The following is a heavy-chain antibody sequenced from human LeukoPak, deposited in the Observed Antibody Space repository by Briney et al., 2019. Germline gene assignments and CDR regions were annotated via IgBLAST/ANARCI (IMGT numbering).Heavy chain of an antibody. D-gene: IGHD3-3*01. CDR3: AKDLIRFLEWSLHYYYYYYMDV. V-gene: IGHV3-23*01. CDR2: ISGSGGST. CDR1: GFTFSSYA. Sequence: GGSLRLSCAASGFTFSSYAMSWVRQAPGKGLEWVSAISGSGGSTYYADSVKGRFTISRDNSKNTLYLQMNSLRAEDTAVSYCAKDLIRFLEWSLHYYYYYYMDVWGKGTTVTVSS. J-gene: IGHJ6*03.